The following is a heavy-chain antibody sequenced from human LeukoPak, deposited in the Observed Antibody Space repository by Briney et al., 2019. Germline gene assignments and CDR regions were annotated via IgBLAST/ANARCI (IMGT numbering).Heavy chain of an antibody. J-gene: IGHJ4*02. CDR3: ARSFPLSHLSFDY. V-gene: IGHV4-61*08. D-gene: IGHD2-21*01. Sequence: SQTLSLTCAVSGGSISSSGYYWSWIRQPPGKGLEWIGYIYYSGSTNYNPSLKSRVTISVDTSKNQFSLKLSSVTAADTAVYYCARSFPLSHLSFDYWGQGTLVTVSS. CDR2: IYYSGST. CDR1: GGSISSSGYY.